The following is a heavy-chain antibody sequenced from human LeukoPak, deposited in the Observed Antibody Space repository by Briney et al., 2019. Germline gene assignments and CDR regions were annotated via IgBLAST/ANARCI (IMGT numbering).Heavy chain of an antibody. CDR3: ATASSGSYFPYYFDY. D-gene: IGHD1-26*01. CDR1: GYTLTELS. Sequence: ASVKVSCKVSGYTLTELSMHWVRQAPGKGLEWMGGFDPEDGETIYAQKFQGRVTMTEDTSTDTAYMELSSLRSEDTAVYYCATASSGSYFPYYFDYWGQGTLVTVSS. J-gene: IGHJ4*02. V-gene: IGHV1-24*01. CDR2: FDPEDGET.